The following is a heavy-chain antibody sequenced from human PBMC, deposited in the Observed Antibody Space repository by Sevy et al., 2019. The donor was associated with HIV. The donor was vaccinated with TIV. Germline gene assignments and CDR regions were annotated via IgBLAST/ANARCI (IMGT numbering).Heavy chain of an antibody. J-gene: IGHJ5*02. V-gene: IGHV3-48*02. D-gene: IGHD3-22*01. CDR1: GFTFSTYA. Sequence: GGSLRLSCKTSGFTFSTYAMHCVRQAPGKGLEWVASISRTPATTYYADSVRDRFTISRDNAKNSLYLEMNSLRDEDTAVYYCAREAYYYDSREANWFDPWGQGTLVTVSS. CDR2: ISRTPATT. CDR3: AREAYYYDSREANWFDP.